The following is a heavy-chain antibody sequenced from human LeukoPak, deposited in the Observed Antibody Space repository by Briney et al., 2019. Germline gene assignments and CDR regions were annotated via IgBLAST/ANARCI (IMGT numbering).Heavy chain of an antibody. CDR3: ARDTAAPDYYYYMDV. J-gene: IGHJ6*03. Sequence: ASETLSLTCAVYGGSFSGYYWSWIRQPPGKGLEWIGEINHSGSTNYNPSLKSRVTISVDTSKNQFSLKLSSVTAADTAVYYCARDTAAPDYYYYMDVWGKGTTVTISS. D-gene: IGHD5-18*01. V-gene: IGHV4-34*01. CDR1: GGSFSGYY. CDR2: INHSGST.